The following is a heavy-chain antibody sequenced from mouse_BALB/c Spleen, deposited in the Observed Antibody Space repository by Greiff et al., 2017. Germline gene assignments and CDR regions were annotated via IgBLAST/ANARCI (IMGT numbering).Heavy chain of an antibody. CDR1: GFAFSSYD. J-gene: IGHJ1*01. Sequence: EVKVVESGGGLVKPGGSLKLSCAASGFAFSSYDMSWVRQTPEKRLEWVAYISSGGGSTYYPDTVKGRFTISRDNAKNTLYLQMSSLKSEDTAMYYCASHYYGSSYWYFDVWGAGTTLTVSS. CDR2: ISSGGGST. CDR3: ASHYYGSSYWYFDV. V-gene: IGHV5-12-1*01. D-gene: IGHD1-1*01.